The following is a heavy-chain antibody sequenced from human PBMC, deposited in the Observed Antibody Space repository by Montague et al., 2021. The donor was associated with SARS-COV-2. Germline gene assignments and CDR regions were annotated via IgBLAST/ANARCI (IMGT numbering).Heavy chain of an antibody. CDR2: ISSSSSYI. CDR1: GFTFSSYS. V-gene: IGHV3-21*01. CDR3: ARDRYYDILTGYWEFDP. J-gene: IGHJ5*02. Sequence: SLRLSCAASGFTFSSYSMNWVRQAPGKGLEWVSSISSSSSYIYYTDSVKGRLTISRDNTKNSLYLQMNSLRAEDTAVYYCARDRYYDILTGYWEFDPWGQGTLVTVSS. D-gene: IGHD3-9*01.